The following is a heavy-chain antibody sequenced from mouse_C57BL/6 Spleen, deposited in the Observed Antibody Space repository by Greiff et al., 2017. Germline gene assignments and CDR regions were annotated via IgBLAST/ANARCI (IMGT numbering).Heavy chain of an antibody. D-gene: IGHD2-3*01. CDR3: ARDDGPYYYAMDY. J-gene: IGHJ4*01. Sequence: QVQLQQPGTELVKPGASVKLSCKASGYTFTSYWMHWVKQRPGQGLEWIGNINPSNGGTNYNEKFKSKATLTVDKSSSTAYMRLSSLTSEDSAVYYCARDDGPYYYAMDYWGQGTSVTVSS. V-gene: IGHV1-53*01. CDR2: INPSNGGT. CDR1: GYTFTSYW.